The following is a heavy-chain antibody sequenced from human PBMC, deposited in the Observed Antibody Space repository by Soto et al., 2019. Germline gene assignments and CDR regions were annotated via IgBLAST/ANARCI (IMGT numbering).Heavy chain of an antibody. CDR1: GYTFSNYY. CDR2: IYPSGASP. CDR3: ARGGPEMATIGSFDF. J-gene: IGHJ4*02. Sequence: SVKVSCKGSGYTFSNYYIDWVRQAPGQGVEWIXNIYPSGASPYYAQKFHGGVTMTRATSTSTVYMDLSRLRSEDKAIYYCARGGPEMATIGSFDFWGQRALVTV. V-gene: IGHV1-46*01. D-gene: IGHD5-12*01.